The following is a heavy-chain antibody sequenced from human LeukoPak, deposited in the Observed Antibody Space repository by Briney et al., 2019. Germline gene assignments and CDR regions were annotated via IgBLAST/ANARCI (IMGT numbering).Heavy chain of an antibody. CDR3: ARLGGSGWYPYYYYYMDV. Sequence: GGSLRLSCAASGFTFSSYEMNWVRQAPGKGLEWGSYISSSGSTIYYADSVKGRFTISRDNAKNSLYLQMNSLRAEDTAVYYCARLGGSGWYPYYYYYMDVWGKGTTVTISS. D-gene: IGHD6-19*01. CDR1: GFTFSSYE. J-gene: IGHJ6*03. CDR2: ISSSGSTI. V-gene: IGHV3-48*03.